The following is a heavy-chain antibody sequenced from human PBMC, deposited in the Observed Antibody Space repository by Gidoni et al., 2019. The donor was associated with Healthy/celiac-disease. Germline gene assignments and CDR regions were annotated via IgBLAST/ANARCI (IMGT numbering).Heavy chain of an antibody. J-gene: IGHJ3*02. V-gene: IGHV1-2*02. D-gene: IGHD6-13*01. CDR1: GYTLTGHY. Sequence: QVHLVQSGAEVKKPGASVKVSCQASGYTLTGHYIPWVRQAPGPWLAWMGWIHPSSSGTNYAKKFQGRVTMTRDTSISTAYMGLSRLKSDDAAVYFWARGRMEAVGTDDALDIWGQGTKVTVSS. CDR3: ARGRMEAVGTDDALDI. CDR2: IHPSSSGT.